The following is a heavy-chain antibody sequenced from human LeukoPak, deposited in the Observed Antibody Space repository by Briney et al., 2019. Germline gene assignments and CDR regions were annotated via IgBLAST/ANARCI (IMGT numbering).Heavy chain of an antibody. J-gene: IGHJ4*02. V-gene: IGHV1-18*04. D-gene: IGHD2-15*01. CDR2: ISAYNGNT. CDR3: ARGYCSGGICYSGHDY. CDR1: GYSFTSYS. Sequence: ASVKVSFKASGYSFTSYSMSWVRQAPGQGLEWMGWISAYNGNTNYAQNLQGRVIMTTDTSTSTAYMELRSLRSDDTAVYYCARGYCSGGICYSGHDYWGQGTLVTVSS.